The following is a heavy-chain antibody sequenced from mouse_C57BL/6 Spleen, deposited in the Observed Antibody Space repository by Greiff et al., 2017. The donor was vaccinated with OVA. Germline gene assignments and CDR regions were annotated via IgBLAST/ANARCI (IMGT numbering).Heavy chain of an antibody. V-gene: IGHV1-69*01. CDR1: GYTFTSYW. CDR3: ARHYYGSSPDY. CDR2: IDPSDSYT. D-gene: IGHD1-1*01. J-gene: IGHJ2*01. Sequence: QVQLQQPGAELVMPGASVKLSCKASGYTFTSYWMHWVKQRPGQGLEWIGEIDPSDSYTKYNQKFKGKSTLTVDKSSSTAYMQLSSLTSEDSAVYYCARHYYGSSPDYWGQGTTLTVSS.